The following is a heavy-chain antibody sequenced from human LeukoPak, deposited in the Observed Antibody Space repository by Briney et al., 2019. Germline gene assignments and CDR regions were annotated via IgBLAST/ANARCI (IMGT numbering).Heavy chain of an antibody. CDR3: TKAGSTYYYDSSGFGAFDI. V-gene: IGHV3-49*03. D-gene: IGHD3-22*01. Sequence: GGSLRLSCTASGFTFGDYAMSWFRQAPGKGLEWVGFIRSKAYGGTTEYAASVKGRFTISRDDSKSIAYLQMNSLKTEDTAVYYCTKAGSTYYYDSSGFGAFDIWGQGTMVTVSS. J-gene: IGHJ3*02. CDR2: IRSKAYGGTT. CDR1: GFTFGDYA.